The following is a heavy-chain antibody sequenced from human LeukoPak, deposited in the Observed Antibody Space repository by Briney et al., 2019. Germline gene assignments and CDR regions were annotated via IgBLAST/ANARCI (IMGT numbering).Heavy chain of an antibody. J-gene: IGHJ4*02. CDR2: IYHSGST. D-gene: IGHD6-19*01. CDR1: GGSISSSNW. CDR3: ARVVSSGWYCLDY. Sequence: SGTLSLTCAVSGGSISSSNWWSWVRQPPGKGLECVGEIYHSGSTNYNPSLKSRVTISVDKSKNQFSLKLSSVTAADTAVYYCARVVSSGWYCLDYWGQGTLVTVSS. V-gene: IGHV4-4*02.